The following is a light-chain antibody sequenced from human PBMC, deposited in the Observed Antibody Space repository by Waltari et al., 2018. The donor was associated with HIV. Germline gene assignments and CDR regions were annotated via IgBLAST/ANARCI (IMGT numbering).Light chain of an antibody. Sequence: QSVLTQPPSVSGAPGQRVTISCTGSSSNIGAGYDVHWYQQLPGTAPKLLIYGNSNRPSGVPDRFSGPKSGTSASLAITGLQAEDEADYYCQSYDSSLSGWGVFGGGTKLTVL. CDR1: SSNIGAGYD. V-gene: IGLV1-40*01. CDR2: GNS. J-gene: IGLJ3*02. CDR3: QSYDSSLSGWGV.